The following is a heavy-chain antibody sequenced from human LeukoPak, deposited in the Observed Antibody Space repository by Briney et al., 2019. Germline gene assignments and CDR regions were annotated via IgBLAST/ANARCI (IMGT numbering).Heavy chain of an antibody. CDR2: INPGGSST. CDR1: RFTFSSYS. V-gene: IGHV3-74*01. Sequence: GGSLRLSCAASRFTFSSYSMHWVRQVPGKGLVWVARINPGGSSTTYADSVKGRFTISRDNAKNTLYLQMDSLRAEDTGVYYCARSNQADDYWGQGTLVTVSS. D-gene: IGHD1-14*01. CDR3: ARSNQADDY. J-gene: IGHJ4*02.